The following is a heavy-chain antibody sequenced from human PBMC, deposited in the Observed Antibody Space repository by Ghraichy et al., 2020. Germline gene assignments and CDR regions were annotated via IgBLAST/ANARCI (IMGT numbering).Heavy chain of an antibody. CDR3: ARHSAGSTAPLFDY. J-gene: IGHJ4*02. D-gene: IGHD1-14*01. Sequence: SETLSLTCTVSGGSISSYYWSWIRQPPGKGLEWIGYINYGGSTNYNPSLKSRVTISVDTSKNQFSLKLRSVTAADTAVYSCARHSAGSTAPLFDYWGQGTLVTVSS. CDR2: INYGGST. V-gene: IGHV4-59*08. CDR1: GGSISSYY.